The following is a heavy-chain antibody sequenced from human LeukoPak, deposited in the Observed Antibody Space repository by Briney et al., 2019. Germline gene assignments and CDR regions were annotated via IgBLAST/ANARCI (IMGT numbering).Heavy chain of an antibody. Sequence: SETLSLTCTVPGGSISSSSYYWGWIRQPPGKGLEWIGSIYYSGSTYYNPSLKSRVTISVDTSKNQFSLKLSSVTAADTAVYYCARARITYDLPRHGFDPWGQGTLVTVSS. D-gene: IGHD2-15*01. CDR1: GGSISSSSYY. CDR3: ARARITYDLPRHGFDP. J-gene: IGHJ5*02. V-gene: IGHV4-39*07. CDR2: IYYSGST.